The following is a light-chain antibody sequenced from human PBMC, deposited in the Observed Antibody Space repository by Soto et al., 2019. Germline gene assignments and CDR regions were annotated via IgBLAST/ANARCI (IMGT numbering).Light chain of an antibody. CDR1: QSISDT. CDR3: QQYDTYSRT. J-gene: IGKJ1*01. CDR2: GVS. V-gene: IGKV1-5*01. Sequence: DIRMTQSPSTLSASVGDRVTMTCRASQSISDTLAWYQQKPGKAPKLLMYGVSSLERGVPSRFSGSGSGTEFTLTISSLQPDDFASYYCQQYDTYSRTFGQGTKVDIK.